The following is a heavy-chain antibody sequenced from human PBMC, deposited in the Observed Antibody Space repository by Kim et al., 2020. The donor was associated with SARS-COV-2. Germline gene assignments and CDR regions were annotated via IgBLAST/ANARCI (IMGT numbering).Heavy chain of an antibody. CDR3: VRQYFCTSDHCSDI. V-gene: IGHV5-51*01. CDR2: TYPRDSHT. D-gene: IGHD2-8*02. J-gene: IGHJ4*02. CDR1: GYGFTNYW. Sequence: GASLKISCKASGYGFTNYWIGWVRQMPGKGLEWVGITYPRDSHTRYSPSFEGQVTISADKSTNTAYLQWSSVKASDAAIYYCVRQYFCTSDHCSDIWGQGTRVTVSS.